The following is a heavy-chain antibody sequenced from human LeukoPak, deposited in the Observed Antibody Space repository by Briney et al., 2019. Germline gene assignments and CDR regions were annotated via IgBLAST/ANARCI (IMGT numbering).Heavy chain of an antibody. J-gene: IGHJ4*02. V-gene: IGHV3-21*01. CDR2: ISSSSSYI. D-gene: IGHD3-22*01. CDR3: ASPQLDTSAPQSAY. CDR1: GFTFSSYS. Sequence: KPGGSLRLSCAASGFTFSSYSMNWVRQAPGKGLEWVSSISSSSSYIFYADSVKGRFTISRDNAKNSLYLQMNSLRAEGTAVYYCASPQLDTSAPQSAYWGQGTLVTVSS.